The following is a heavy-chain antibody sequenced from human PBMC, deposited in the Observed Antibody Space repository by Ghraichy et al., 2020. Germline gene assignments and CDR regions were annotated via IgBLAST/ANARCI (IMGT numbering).Heavy chain of an antibody. Sequence: GGSLRLSCAASGFTLSDYWMNWVRQAPGKGPEWVAIIKQDGSEKHYVDSVKGRFTISRDNAKNSLHLQMNSLRVDDTAVYYCARASGWVIDDWGQGNLVTVSS. V-gene: IGHV3-7*04. D-gene: IGHD2-21*01. J-gene: IGHJ4*02. CDR3: ARASGWVIDD. CDR1: GFTLSDYW. CDR2: IKQDGSEK.